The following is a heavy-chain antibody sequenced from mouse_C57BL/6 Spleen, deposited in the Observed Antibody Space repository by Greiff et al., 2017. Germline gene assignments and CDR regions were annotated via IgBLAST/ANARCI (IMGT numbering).Heavy chain of an antibody. CDR2: ISSGSSTI. V-gene: IGHV5-17*01. J-gene: IGHJ4*01. Sequence: EVQRVESGGGLVKPGGSLKLSCAASGFTFSDYGMHWVRQAPEKGLEWVAYISSGSSTIYYADTVKGRFTISRDNAKNTLFLQMTSLRSEDTAMYYCARDPYYGSSYGAMDYWGQGPSVTVSS. CDR1: GFTFSDYG. CDR3: ARDPYYGSSYGAMDY. D-gene: IGHD1-1*01.